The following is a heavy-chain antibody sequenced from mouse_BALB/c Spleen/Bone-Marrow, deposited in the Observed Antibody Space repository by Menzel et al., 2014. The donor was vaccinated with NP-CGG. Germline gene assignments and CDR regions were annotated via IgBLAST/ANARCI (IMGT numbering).Heavy chain of an antibody. Sequence: EVHLVESGGGLVKPGGSLKLSCAASGFTFSSYTMSWVRQTPEKRLEWVATISSGGSYAYYPGSVKGRFTISRDNAKNTLYLQMSSLKSEDTAMYYCTRDPGRGRYFDVWGAGTTVTVSS. CDR3: TRDPGRGRYFDV. CDR2: ISSGGSYA. CDR1: GFTFSSYT. V-gene: IGHV5-6-4*01. J-gene: IGHJ1*01. D-gene: IGHD3-3*01.